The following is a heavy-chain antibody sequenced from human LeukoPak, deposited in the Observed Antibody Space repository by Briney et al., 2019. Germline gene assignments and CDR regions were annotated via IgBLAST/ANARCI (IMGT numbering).Heavy chain of an antibody. V-gene: IGHV1-18*01. CDR1: GYTFTSYG. CDR3: ARVGDHGDYGSHFDY. J-gene: IGHJ4*02. Sequence: ASVKVSCKASGYTFTSYGISWVRQAPGQGLEWMGWISAYNGNTNYAQKLQGRVTMTTDTSTSTAYMELRSLRSDDTAVYYCARVGDHGDYGSHFDYWGQGTLVTVSS. CDR2: ISAYNGNT. D-gene: IGHD4-17*01.